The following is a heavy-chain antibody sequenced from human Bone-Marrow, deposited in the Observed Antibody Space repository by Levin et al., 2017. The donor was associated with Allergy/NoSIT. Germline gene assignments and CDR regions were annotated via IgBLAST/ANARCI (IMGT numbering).Heavy chain of an antibody. CDR1: GASIRGSDHY. CDR2: LYWSGTT. V-gene: IGHV4-39*01. Sequence: PSETLSLTCSVSGASIRGSDHYWGWIRQPPGKGLEWIGVLYWSGTTYLDPSLESRVTISKDSSYRQFSLKLRSVTAAATAVYYCARAYFYGLGSNLFYFDFWGQGIPVTVSS. CDR3: ARAYFYGLGSNLFYFDF. D-gene: IGHD3-10*01. J-gene: IGHJ4*02.